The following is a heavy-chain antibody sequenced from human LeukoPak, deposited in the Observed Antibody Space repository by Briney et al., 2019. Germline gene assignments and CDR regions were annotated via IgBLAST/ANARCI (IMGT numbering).Heavy chain of an antibody. CDR1: GFTFIDRY. Sequence: GGSLRLSCAASGFTFIDRYMDWVRQAPGKGLEWVGRSRNKANSYTTEYAASVKGRFTVSRDDSNSSLYLQMNSLKTEGTAVYYCASSPAGRYTFEYWGQGTLVTVSS. CDR2: SRNKANSYTT. V-gene: IGHV3-72*01. CDR3: ASSPAGRYTFEY. J-gene: IGHJ4*02. D-gene: IGHD1-26*01.